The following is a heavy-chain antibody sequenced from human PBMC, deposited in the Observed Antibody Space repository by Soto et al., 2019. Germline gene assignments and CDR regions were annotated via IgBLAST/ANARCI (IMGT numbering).Heavy chain of an antibody. CDR1: GGSISSSSYY. D-gene: IGHD2-2*01. CDR3: ARLPYCSSTTCYFANY. V-gene: IGHV4-39*01. J-gene: IGHJ4*02. CDR2: IYYSGST. Sequence: QLQLQESGPGLVKPSETLSLTCTVSGGSISSSSYYWGWIRQPPGAGLEWIASIYYSGSTYYNPSLKSRVTISVDTSKNEFSLKLSSVTAADTAVYFCARLPYCSSTTCYFANYWGQGTLVTVSS.